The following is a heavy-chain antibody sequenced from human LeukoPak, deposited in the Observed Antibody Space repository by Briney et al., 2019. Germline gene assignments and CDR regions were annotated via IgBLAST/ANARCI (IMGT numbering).Heavy chain of an antibody. V-gene: IGHV3-7*05. J-gene: IGHJ4*02. CDR1: GFTFRSYW. CDR3: AANGGPFDF. CDR2: IKQEGSEK. Sequence: GGSLRLSCAASGFTFRSYWMSWVRQAPGKGLEFVANIKQEGSEKYYVDSVKGRFTISGDNAKNSLYLQMNGLRAEDTAVYYCAANGGPFDFWGQGTLVTVSA. D-gene: IGHD4-23*01.